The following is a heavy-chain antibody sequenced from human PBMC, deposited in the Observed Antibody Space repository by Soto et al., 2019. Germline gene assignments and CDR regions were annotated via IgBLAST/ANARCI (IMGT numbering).Heavy chain of an antibody. D-gene: IGHD3-3*01. V-gene: IGHV3-23*01. Sequence: GGSLRFSCAASGFTFSSYAMTWVRQAPGKGLEWVSVISGSGGNTYYADSVKGRFAISRDNSKNTMYLHLNSLRAEDTAVYFCAKGGYDFWSGPHYGMDVWGQGTTVTVSS. CDR3: AKGGYDFWSGPHYGMDV. CDR1: GFTFSSYA. CDR2: ISGSGGNT. J-gene: IGHJ6*02.